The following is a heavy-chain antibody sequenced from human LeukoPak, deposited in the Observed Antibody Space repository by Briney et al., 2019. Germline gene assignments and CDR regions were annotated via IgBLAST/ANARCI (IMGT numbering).Heavy chain of an antibody. CDR2: ISSSGSII. V-gene: IGHV3-48*03. CDR3: ARPTYYGSGSYYTGFDC. D-gene: IGHD3-10*01. CDR1: GFTFSSYE. Sequence: PGGSLRLSCVGSGFTFSSYEMNWVRQAPGKGLEWVSYISSSGSIIYHADSVKGRFTFSRDNAKNSLYLQMNGLRAEDTAVYYCARPTYYGSGSYYTGFDCWGQGTLVTVSS. J-gene: IGHJ4*02.